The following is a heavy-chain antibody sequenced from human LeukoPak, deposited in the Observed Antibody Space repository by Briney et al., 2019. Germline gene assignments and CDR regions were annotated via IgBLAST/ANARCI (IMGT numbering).Heavy chain of an antibody. CDR3: ARDSFSGGPGDY. V-gene: IGHV3-21*01. D-gene: IGHD3-16*01. CDR1: GFTFSTDP. CDR2: ISSSSSYI. J-gene: IGHJ4*02. Sequence: GGSLRLSCAASGFTFSTDPMNWVRQAPGKGLEWVSSISSSSSYIYYADSVKGRFTISRDNAKNSLYLQMNSLRAEDTAVYYCARDSFSGGPGDYWGQGTPVTVSS.